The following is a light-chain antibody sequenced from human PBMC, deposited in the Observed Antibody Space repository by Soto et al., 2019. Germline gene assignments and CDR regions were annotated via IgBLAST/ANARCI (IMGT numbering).Light chain of an antibody. V-gene: IGKV1-5*01. CDR1: QSISYW. Sequence: DIRMTQSASAVSASVGDRVTITCRASQSISYWLAWYQQKPGKAPKLLIYDVSTLESGVPSRFSGIGSGTEFTLTISSLKPDDFATYYCQQYKNYLTFGGGTKVDIK. CDR3: QQYKNYLT. CDR2: DVS. J-gene: IGKJ4*01.